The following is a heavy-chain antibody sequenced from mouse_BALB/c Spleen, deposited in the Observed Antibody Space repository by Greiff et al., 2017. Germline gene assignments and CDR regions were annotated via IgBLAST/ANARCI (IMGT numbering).Heavy chain of an antibody. CDR1: GYAFSSSW. V-gene: IGHV1-82*01. Sequence: VQLHQSGPELVKPGASVKISCKASGYAFSSSWMNWVKQRPGQGLEWIGRIYPGDGDTNYNGKFKGKATLTADKSSSTAYMQLSSLTSVDSAVYFCARVLYYYRYFDYWGQGTTLTVSS. CDR3: ARVLYYYRYFDY. D-gene: IGHD2-14*01. J-gene: IGHJ2*01. CDR2: IYPGDGDT.